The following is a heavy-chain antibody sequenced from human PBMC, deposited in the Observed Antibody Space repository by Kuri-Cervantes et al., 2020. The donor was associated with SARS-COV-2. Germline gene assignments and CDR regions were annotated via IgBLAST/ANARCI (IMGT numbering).Heavy chain of an antibody. V-gene: IGHV3-9*03. J-gene: IGHJ3*02. CDR1: GFTFDDYA. CDR3: AKDIAPFSGHAFDI. Sequence: SLKISCAASGFTFDDYAMHWVRQAPGKGLEWVSGISWNSGSIGYADSVKGRFTISRDNAKNSLYLQMNSLRAEDMALYYCAKDIAPFSGHAFDIWGQGTMVTVSS. CDR2: ISWNSGSI.